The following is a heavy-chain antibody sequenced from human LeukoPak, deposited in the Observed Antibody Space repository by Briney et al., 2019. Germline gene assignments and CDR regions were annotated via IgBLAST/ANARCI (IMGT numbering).Heavy chain of an antibody. CDR1: GFTFSSYW. D-gene: IGHD3-3*01. CDR3: ARLYYDFWSGQYSTRDY. V-gene: IGHV3-7*01. CDR2: IKQDGSEK. J-gene: IGHJ4*02. Sequence: GGSLRLSCAASGFTFSSYWMSWVRQAPGKGLEWVANIKQDGSEKYYVDSVKGRFTISRDNAKNSLYLQMNSLRAEDTAVYYCARLYYDFWSGQYSTRDYWGQGTLVTVSS.